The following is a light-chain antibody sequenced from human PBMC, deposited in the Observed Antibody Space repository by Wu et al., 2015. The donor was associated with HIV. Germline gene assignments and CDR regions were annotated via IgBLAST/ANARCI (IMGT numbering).Light chain of an antibody. CDR2: GAS. J-gene: IGKJ4*01. CDR3: QQYDNLPIT. V-gene: IGKV3-20*01. Sequence: EIVLTQSPDTLSLSPGDRATISCRASQSVFGTSLAWYQVKLGQAPRLLIHGASTRATGVPDRFSGGGSGTDFTLTISRLEPEDIATYYCQQYDNLPITFGGGTKVEI. CDR1: QSVFGTS.